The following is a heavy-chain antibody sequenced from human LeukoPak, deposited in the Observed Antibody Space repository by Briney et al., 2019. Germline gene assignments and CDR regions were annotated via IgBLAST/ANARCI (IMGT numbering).Heavy chain of an antibody. CDR1: GGSISSYY. Sequence: KPSETLSLTCTVSGGSISSYYWSWIRQPPGKGLEWIGYIYYSGSTNYNPSLKSRVTISVDTSKNQFSLKLSSVAAADTAVYYCAREGRWLAHHDAFDIWGQGTTVTVSS. V-gene: IGHV4-59*01. CDR2: IYYSGST. J-gene: IGHJ3*02. CDR3: AREGRWLAHHDAFDI. D-gene: IGHD6-19*01.